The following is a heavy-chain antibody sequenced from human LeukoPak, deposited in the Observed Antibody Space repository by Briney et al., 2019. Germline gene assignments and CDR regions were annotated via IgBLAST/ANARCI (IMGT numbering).Heavy chain of an antibody. D-gene: IGHD2-21*02. CDR3: ASGAEYCGGDCYDKYYFDY. J-gene: IGHJ4*02. CDR1: GYTFTGYY. CDR2: INPNNGGT. V-gene: IGHV1-2*02. Sequence: GASVKVSCKASGYTFTGYYMHWVRQAPGQGLEWMGWINPNNGGTNYAQKFQGRVTMTRDTSISTAYMELSGLRSDDTAVYYCASGAEYCGGDCYDKYYFDYWGQGTLVTVSS.